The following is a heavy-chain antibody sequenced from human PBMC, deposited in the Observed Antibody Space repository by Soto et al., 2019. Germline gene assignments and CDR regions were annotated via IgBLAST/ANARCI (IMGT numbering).Heavy chain of an antibody. CDR2: INAGNGNT. V-gene: IGHV1-3*01. CDR1: GYTFTSYA. Sequence: QVQLVQSGAEVKKPGASVKVSCKASGYTFTSYAMHWVRQAPGQRLEWMGWINAGNGNTKYSQKFQGRVTITRDTSASTAYLELSSMRSEDTAVYYCARGVAGPLHWFDPWGQGTLVTVSS. D-gene: IGHD6-19*01. CDR3: ARGVAGPLHWFDP. J-gene: IGHJ5*02.